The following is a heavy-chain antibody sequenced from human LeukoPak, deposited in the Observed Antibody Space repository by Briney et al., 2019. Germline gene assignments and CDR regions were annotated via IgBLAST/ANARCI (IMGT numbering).Heavy chain of an antibody. J-gene: IGHJ4*02. V-gene: IGHV4-30-2*01. CDR1: GGSISSGGYS. Sequence: PSETLSLTCAVSGGSISSGGYSWSWIRQPPGKGLEWIGYIYHSGSTYYNPSLKSRVTISVDRSENQFSLKLSSVTAADTAVYYCARGEEEQSPFDYWGQGTLVTVSS. CDR2: IYHSGST. D-gene: IGHD1-26*01. CDR3: ARGEEEQSPFDY.